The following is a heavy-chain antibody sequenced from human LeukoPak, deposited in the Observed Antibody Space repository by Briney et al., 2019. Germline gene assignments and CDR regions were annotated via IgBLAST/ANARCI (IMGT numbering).Heavy chain of an antibody. J-gene: IGHJ4*02. Sequence: SETLSLTCAVSGASISSGGYSWNWIRQPPGKGLEWIGCIYHTGSTYYNPSLKSRVTMSVDKSKNQFSLKLSSVTAADTAVYYCAREASYCGGDCYPDYWGQGTLVTVSS. CDR3: AREASYCGGDCYPDY. CDR1: GASISSGGYS. CDR2: IYHTGST. V-gene: IGHV4-30-2*01. D-gene: IGHD2-21*02.